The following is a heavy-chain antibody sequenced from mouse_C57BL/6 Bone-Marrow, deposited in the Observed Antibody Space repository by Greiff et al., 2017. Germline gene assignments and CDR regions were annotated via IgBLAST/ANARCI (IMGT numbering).Heavy chain of an antibody. D-gene: IGHD3-2*02. V-gene: IGHV1-81*01. CDR2: IYPRSGNT. J-gene: IGHJ3*01. CDR1: GYTFTSYG. CDR3: ARRSSGFLFAY. Sequence: QVQLQQPGAELARPGASVKLSCKASGYTFTSYGISWVKQRTGQGLEWIGEIYPRSGNTYYNEKFKGKATLTADKSSSTAYMELRSLTSEDSAVYFCARRSSGFLFAYWGQGTLVTVSA.